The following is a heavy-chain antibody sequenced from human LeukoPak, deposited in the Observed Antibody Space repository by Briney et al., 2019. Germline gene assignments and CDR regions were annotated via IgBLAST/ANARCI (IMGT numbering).Heavy chain of an antibody. CDR2: ISAYNGNT. V-gene: IGHV1-18*01. D-gene: IGHD2-2*01. CDR3: ARAFIVVVPAAIPGGWDV. J-gene: IGHJ6*03. CDR1: GYTFTSYG. Sequence: GASVKVSCKASGYTFTSYGISWVRQAPGQGLEWMGWISAYNGNTNYAQKLQGRVTMTTDTSTSTAYMELRSLRSDDTAVYYCARAFIVVVPAAIPGGWDVWDKGTTVTVSS.